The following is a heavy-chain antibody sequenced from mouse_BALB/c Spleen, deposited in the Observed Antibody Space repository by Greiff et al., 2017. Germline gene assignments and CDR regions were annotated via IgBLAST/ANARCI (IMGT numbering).Heavy chain of an antibody. D-gene: IGHD1-1*01. CDR1: SYTFTDYA. J-gene: IGHJ1*01. Sequence: VQLQQSGPELVRPGVSVKISCKGSSYTFTDYAMHWVKQSHAKSLEWIGVISTYYGNTNYNQKFKGKATMTVDKSSSTAYMELARLTSEDSAVYYCARSYGSSYWYFDVWGAGTTVTVSS. V-gene: IGHV1-67*01. CDR3: ARSYGSSYWYFDV. CDR2: ISTYYGNT.